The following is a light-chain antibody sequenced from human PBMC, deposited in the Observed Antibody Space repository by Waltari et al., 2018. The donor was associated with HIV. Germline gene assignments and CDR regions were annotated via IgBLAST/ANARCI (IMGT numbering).Light chain of an antibody. CDR3: SSYTSSSTYV. J-gene: IGLJ1*01. V-gene: IGLV2-14*03. Sequence: SALTQPPSVSGSPGQSLTIPCTGTSSDVGGYKYVSWYQQHPGKAPKLMIYDVSNRPSGVSNRVSGSKSGNTASLTISGLQAEDEADYYCSSYTSSSTYVFGTGTKVTVL. CDR1: SSDVGGYKY. CDR2: DVS.